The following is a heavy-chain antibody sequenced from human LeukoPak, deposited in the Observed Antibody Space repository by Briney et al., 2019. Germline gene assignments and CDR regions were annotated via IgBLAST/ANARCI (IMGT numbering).Heavy chain of an antibody. D-gene: IGHD2-15*01. CDR2: MNPNSGNT. CDR3: AGAARYCSGGSCYPAGY. J-gene: IGHJ4*02. CDR1: GYTFTSYD. Sequence: ASVKVSCKASGYTFTSYDINWVRQATGQGLERMGWMNPNSGNTGYAQKFQGRVTMTRNTSISAAYMELSSLRSEDTAVYYCAGAARYCSGGSCYPAGYWGQGTLVTVSS. V-gene: IGHV1-8*01.